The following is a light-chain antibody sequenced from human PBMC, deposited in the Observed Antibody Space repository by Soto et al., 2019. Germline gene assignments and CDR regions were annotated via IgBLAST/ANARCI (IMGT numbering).Light chain of an antibody. Sequence: DIQMPQSPSTLPASVGDRVTITCRCSRSISVWLAWYQQKPGKAPKLLIFDASSLESGVPSRFSGSGSGTEFTLTISSLHPDDFATYFCQQYNTCSWTFGQGTKVDIK. CDR2: DAS. V-gene: IGKV1-5*01. CDR3: QQYNTCSWT. CDR1: RSISVW. J-gene: IGKJ1*01.